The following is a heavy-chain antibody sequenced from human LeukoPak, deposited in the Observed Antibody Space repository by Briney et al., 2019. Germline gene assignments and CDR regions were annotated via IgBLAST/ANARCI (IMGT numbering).Heavy chain of an antibody. V-gene: IGHV3-74*01. J-gene: IGHJ4*02. Sequence: GGSLRLSCADSGFTFTNYWMHWVRQAPGKGLVWVSRIDIDGTGTSYADSVKGRFTISRDNAKNTVSLQMNSLKAEDTAVYYCGTVFDHLGPGILVTVSS. CDR2: IDIDGTGT. CDR3: GTVFDH. CDR1: GFTFTNYW.